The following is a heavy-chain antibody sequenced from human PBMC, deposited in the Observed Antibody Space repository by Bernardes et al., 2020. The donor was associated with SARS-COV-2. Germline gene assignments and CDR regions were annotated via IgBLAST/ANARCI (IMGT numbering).Heavy chain of an antibody. CDR3: VKDAPTYCSGGSCYSDSFDY. CDR2: INGSGRNT. D-gene: IGHD2-15*01. Sequence: GSLRLSCAASGFTFSTFAMTWVRQAPGKGLEWVSTINGSGRNTYYTDSVKGRLAISRDNSKNTLFLQMSTLRVEDTAVYYCVKDAPTYCSGGSCYSDSFDYWGQGTLVTVSS. V-gene: IGHV3-23*01. CDR1: GFTFSTFA. J-gene: IGHJ4*02.